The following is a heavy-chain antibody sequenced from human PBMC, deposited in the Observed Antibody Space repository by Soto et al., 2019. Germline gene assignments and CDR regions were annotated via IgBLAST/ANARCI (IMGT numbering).Heavy chain of an antibody. CDR2: IYSDGRT. V-gene: IGHV3-53*02. CDR3: ARCSGWYGQCYFDC. Sequence: VPLVETGGGLIQPGGSLRLSCAASGFIVSSSYMSWVRQAPGKGLEWVSVIYSDGRTYYADSVKGRFAISRDNSKNTLYLQMNSLSAEDTAVYYCARCSGWYGQCYFDCWGQGTLVTVSS. CDR1: GFIVSSSY. D-gene: IGHD6-13*01. J-gene: IGHJ4*02.